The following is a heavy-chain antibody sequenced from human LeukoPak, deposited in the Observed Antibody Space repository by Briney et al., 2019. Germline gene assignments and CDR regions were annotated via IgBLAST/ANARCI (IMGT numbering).Heavy chain of an antibody. CDR3: ARLRDGYNYDFGFDY. CDR1: GGSISSYY. J-gene: IGHJ4*02. D-gene: IGHD5-24*01. Sequence: PSETLSLTCTVSGGSISSYYWSWIRQPPGKGLEWIGYIYYSGSTNYNPSLKSRVTISVDTSKNQFSLKLSSVTAADTAVYYCARLRDGYNYDFGFDYWGQGTLVTVPS. V-gene: IGHV4-59*08. CDR2: IYYSGST.